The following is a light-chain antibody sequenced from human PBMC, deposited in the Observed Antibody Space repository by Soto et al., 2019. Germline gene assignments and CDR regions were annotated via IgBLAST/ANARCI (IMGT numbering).Light chain of an antibody. J-gene: IGLJ3*02. V-gene: IGLV2-8*01. Sequence: QSALTQPPSASGSPGQSVTMSCTGTSSDVGGYNYVSWYQQHPGKAPKLMIYEVSKRPSGVPDRFSVSKSGNTASLTVSGLQPEDEADYYCSSYAGSNNLGVFGGGTKLTVL. CDR3: SSYAGSNNLGV. CDR1: SSDVGGYNY. CDR2: EVS.